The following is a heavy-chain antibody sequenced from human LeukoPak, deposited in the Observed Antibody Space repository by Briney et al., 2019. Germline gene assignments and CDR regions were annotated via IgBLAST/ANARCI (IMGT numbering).Heavy chain of an antibody. CDR2: IYYSGST. CDR1: GGSISSSSYY. J-gene: IGHJ4*02. Sequence: SETLSLTCTVSGGSISSSSYYWGWIRQPPGKGLEWIGSIYYSGSTYYNPSLKSRVTISVDTSKNQFSLKLSSVTAADTAVYYCARPADGGSSYYFDYWGQGTLVTVSS. V-gene: IGHV4-39*01. CDR3: ARPADGGSSYYFDY. D-gene: IGHD1-26*01.